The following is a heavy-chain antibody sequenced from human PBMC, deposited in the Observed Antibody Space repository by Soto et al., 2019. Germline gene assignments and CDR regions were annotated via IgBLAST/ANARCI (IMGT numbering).Heavy chain of an antibody. CDR1: GGSIISYH. V-gene: IGHV4-59*01. J-gene: IGHJ5*02. D-gene: IGHD1-26*01. CDR3: ARSYSGTFYGYDT. Sequence: SETLSLTCTVSGGSIISYHCIFIRHSPGKGLEWIVYVFYTGSTKYNPALKRRVTISVDTSKNQFSLKLSSVSAADTGLYYCARSYSGTFYGYDTWGQGILVTVSS. CDR2: VFYTGST.